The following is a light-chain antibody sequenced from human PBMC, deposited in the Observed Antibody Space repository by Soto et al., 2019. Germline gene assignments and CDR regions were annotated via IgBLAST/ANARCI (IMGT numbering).Light chain of an antibody. CDR1: QGISSY. CDR3: QRLDSYST. V-gene: IGKV1-9*01. J-gene: IGKJ5*01. Sequence: DIQLTQSPSFLSASVGDRVTITCRASQGISSYLAWYQQKPGKAPKLLIYAASTLQSGLPSRFSGSGSGTEFTLTISSLQPEDFATYYCQRLDSYSTFGQGTRLEIK. CDR2: AAS.